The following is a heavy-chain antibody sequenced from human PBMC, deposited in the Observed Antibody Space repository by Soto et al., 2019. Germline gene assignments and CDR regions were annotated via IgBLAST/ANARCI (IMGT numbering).Heavy chain of an antibody. CDR1: GYTFTSYA. V-gene: IGHV1-3*01. J-gene: IGHJ6*02. Sequence: ASVKVSCKASGYTFTSYAMHWVRQAPGQRLEWMGWINAGNGNTKYSQKFQGRVTITSDTSASTAYMELSSLRSEDTAVYYCAGPGIVGASDYYYYGMDVWGQGTTVTGAS. CDR3: AGPGIVGASDYYYYGMDV. CDR2: INAGNGNT. D-gene: IGHD1-26*01.